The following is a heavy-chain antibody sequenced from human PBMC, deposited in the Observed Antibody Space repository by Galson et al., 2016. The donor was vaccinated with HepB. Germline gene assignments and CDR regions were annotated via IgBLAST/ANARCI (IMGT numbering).Heavy chain of an antibody. J-gene: IGHJ6*02. CDR2: IHPSGIT. CDR3: ARRASSSYYYGMDV. V-gene: IGHV4-34*01. CDR1: GGSFSDYY. Sequence: ETLSLTCAVSGGSFSDYYWGWIRQSPGKGLEWIGEIHPSGITNYNPSLGSRVTISVDTSKNQFSLTVSSVTAADTAVYYCARRASSSYYYGMDVWGQGTTVTVSS. D-gene: IGHD6-6*01.